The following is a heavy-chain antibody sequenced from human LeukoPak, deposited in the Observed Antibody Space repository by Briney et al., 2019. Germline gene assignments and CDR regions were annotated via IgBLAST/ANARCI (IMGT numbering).Heavy chain of an antibody. CDR2: TYYRSNWYN. V-gene: IGHV6-1*01. CDR3: ATNKYAYEADAFDI. J-gene: IGHJ3*02. D-gene: IGHD3-16*01. Sequence: SQTLSLTCAISGDSVSSNSAAWNWIRQSPSRGLEWLGRTYYRSNWYNDYAVSVKSRITINPDTSKNQFSLRLNSVTPEDTAIYYCATNKYAYEADAFDIWGQGTMVTVSS. CDR1: GDSVSSNSAA.